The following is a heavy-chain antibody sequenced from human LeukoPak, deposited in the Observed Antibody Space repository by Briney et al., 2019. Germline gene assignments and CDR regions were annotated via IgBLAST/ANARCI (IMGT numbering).Heavy chain of an antibody. Sequence: SETLSLTCAVSGGSFSGFYWSWIRQPPGKGLEWIGEINQSRSTNYNPSLKSRVSISLDTSKSQFSLKLSSVTAADTAVYYCARTRTFDAWGQGTLVTVSS. J-gene: IGHJ5*02. V-gene: IGHV4-34*01. CDR3: ARTRTFDA. CDR2: INQSRST. CDR1: GGSFSGFY.